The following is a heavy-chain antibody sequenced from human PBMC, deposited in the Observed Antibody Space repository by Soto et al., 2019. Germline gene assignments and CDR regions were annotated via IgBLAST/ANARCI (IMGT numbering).Heavy chain of an antibody. CDR1: GFTFSSYW. V-gene: IGHV3-74*01. CDR2: INSDGSSI. D-gene: IGHD1-20*01. CDR3: ARDNWNDNFDD. Sequence: SGGSLRLSCAASGFTFSSYWMHWVRQAPGKGLVWVSRINSDGSSISYADSVKGRFTISRDNAKNTLYLQMNSLRAEDTAVYFCARDNWNDNFDDWGQGTLVTVSS. J-gene: IGHJ4*02.